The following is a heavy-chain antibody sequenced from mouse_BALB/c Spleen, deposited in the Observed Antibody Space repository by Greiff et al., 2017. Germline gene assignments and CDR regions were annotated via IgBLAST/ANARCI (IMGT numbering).Heavy chain of an antibody. CDR3: ATHYGYDEGDY. D-gene: IGHD2-2*01. Sequence: VHLVESGAELARPGASVKLSCKASGYTFTSYWMQWVKQRPGQGLEWIGAIYPGDGDTRYTQKFKGKATLTADKSSSTAYMQLSSLASEDSAVYYCATHYGYDEGDYWGQGTTLTVSS. V-gene: IGHV1-87*01. CDR1: GYTFTSYW. J-gene: IGHJ2*01. CDR2: IYPGDGDT.